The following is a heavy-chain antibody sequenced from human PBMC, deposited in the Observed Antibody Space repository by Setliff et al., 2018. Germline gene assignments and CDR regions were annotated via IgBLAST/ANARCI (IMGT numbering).Heavy chain of an antibody. CDR1: GFIFSTYW. CDR2: IKQDGSDK. V-gene: IGHV3-7*01. Sequence: PGGSLRLSCAASGFIFSTYWMSWVRQAPGKGLEWVANIKQDGSDKYYVDSVKGRFTISRDNAKNSLYLKMNGLRAEDTAVYYCARLRKDYGDYYYFDYWGQGTLVTVSS. CDR3: ARLRKDYGDYYYFDY. J-gene: IGHJ4*02. D-gene: IGHD4-17*01.